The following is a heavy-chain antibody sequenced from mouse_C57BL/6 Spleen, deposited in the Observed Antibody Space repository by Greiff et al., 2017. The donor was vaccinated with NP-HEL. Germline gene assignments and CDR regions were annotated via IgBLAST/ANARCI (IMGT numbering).Heavy chain of an antibody. J-gene: IGHJ3*01. D-gene: IGHD2-3*01. CDR1: GYTFTSYW. Sequence: QVQLQQPGAELVRPGSSVKLSCKASGYTFTSYWMDWVKQRPGQGLEWIGNIYPSDSETHYNQKFKDKATLTVDKSSSTAYMQLSSLTSEDSAVYYCASNYDGYSPFAYWGQGTLVTVSA. CDR3: ASNYDGYSPFAY. CDR2: IYPSDSET. V-gene: IGHV1-61*01.